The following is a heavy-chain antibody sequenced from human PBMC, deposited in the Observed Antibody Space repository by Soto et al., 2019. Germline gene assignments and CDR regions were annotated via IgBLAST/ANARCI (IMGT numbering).Heavy chain of an antibody. Sequence: GGSLRLSCAASGFSFNTYSMNWVRQAPGKGLEWVSYIGSSGTTIYYADSVKGRFTISRDNAKNSLYLQMNSLRDEDTAVYYCARDQYYYDSSGYSPFDYWGQGTLVTVSS. J-gene: IGHJ4*02. CDR2: IGSSGTTI. V-gene: IGHV3-48*02. D-gene: IGHD3-22*01. CDR3: ARDQYYYDSSGYSPFDY. CDR1: GFSFNTYS.